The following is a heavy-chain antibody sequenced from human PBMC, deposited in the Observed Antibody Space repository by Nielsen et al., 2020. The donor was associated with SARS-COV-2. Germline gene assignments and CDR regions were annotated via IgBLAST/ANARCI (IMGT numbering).Heavy chain of an antibody. J-gene: IGHJ4*02. Sequence: GESLKISCAASGFTFSSYSINWVRQAPGKGLEWVSYITGSSDYINYGDSVKGRFTVSRDNAKNSLYLQMNSLRAEDTAVYYCARVARGYNYFDYWGQGTLVTVSS. CDR3: ARVARGYNYFDY. CDR1: GFTFSSYS. CDR2: ITGSSDYI. D-gene: IGHD5-24*01. V-gene: IGHV3-21*01.